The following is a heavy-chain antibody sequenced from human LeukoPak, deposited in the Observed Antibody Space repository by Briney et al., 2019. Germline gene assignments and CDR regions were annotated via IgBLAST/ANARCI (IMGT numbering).Heavy chain of an antibody. Sequence: ASVKVSCKASGGTFSSYAISWVRQAPGQGLEWMGGIIPIFGTANYAQKFQGRVTITADGSTSTAYMELSSLRSEDTAVYYCARDKTYCSSTSCYHLFDYWGQGTLVTVSS. CDR1: GGTFSSYA. CDR2: IIPIFGTA. CDR3: ARDKTYCSSTSCYHLFDY. J-gene: IGHJ4*02. V-gene: IGHV1-69*13. D-gene: IGHD2-2*01.